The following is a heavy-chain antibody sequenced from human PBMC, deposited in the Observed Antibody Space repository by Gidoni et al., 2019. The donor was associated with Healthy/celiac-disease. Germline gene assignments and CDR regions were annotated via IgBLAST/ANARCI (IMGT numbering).Heavy chain of an antibody. D-gene: IGHD2-15*01. CDR2: IWYDGSNK. V-gene: IGHV3-33*01. CDR3: ARGLGYCSGGSCPYYYYGMDV. J-gene: IGHJ6*02. CDR1: GFTFSSYG. Sequence: VQLVESGGGVVQPGRSLRLSCAASGFTFSSYGMHWVRQAPGKGLEWVAVIWYDGSNKYYADSVKGRFTISRDNSKNTLYLQMNSLRAEDTAVYYCARGLGYCSGGSCPYYYYGMDVWGQGTTVTDSS.